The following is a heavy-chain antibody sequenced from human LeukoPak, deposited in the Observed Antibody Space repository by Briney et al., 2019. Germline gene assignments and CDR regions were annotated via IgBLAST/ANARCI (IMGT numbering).Heavy chain of an antibody. CDR3: ARNTYYYDSSGYYPGY. CDR1: GFIFSSYG. D-gene: IGHD3-22*01. V-gene: IGHV3-30*02. J-gene: IGHJ4*02. CDR2: IRYDGSKK. Sequence: PGGSLRLSCAASGFIFSSYGMHWVRQAPGKGLEWVAFIRYDGSKKYYADSVKGRFTISRDNAKNSLYLQMNSLRAEDTAVYYCARNTYYYDSSGYYPGYWGQGTLVTVSS.